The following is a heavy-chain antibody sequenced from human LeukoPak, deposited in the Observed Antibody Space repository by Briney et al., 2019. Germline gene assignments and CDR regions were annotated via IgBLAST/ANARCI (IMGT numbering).Heavy chain of an antibody. Sequence: GGSLRLSCAASGFTVSSNYMSWVRHAPGKGLEWVSAIYSGGSTYYADSVKGRFTISRHNSKNTLYLQMNSLRAEDTAVYYCAIGYAKGSFDYWGQGTLVTVSS. J-gene: IGHJ4*02. CDR3: AIGYAKGSFDY. D-gene: IGHD5-12*01. CDR1: GFTVSSNY. CDR2: IYSGGST. V-gene: IGHV3-53*04.